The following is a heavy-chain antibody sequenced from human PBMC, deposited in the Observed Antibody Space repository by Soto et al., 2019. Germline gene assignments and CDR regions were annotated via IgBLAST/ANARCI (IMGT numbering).Heavy chain of an antibody. CDR3: ASPSPLRFLEWLLYPLDY. CDR1: GGTFSSYA. J-gene: IGHJ4*02. D-gene: IGHD3-3*01. CDR2: IIPIFGTA. Sequence: SVKVSCKASGGTFSSYAISWVRQAPGQGLEWMGGIIPIFGTANYAQKFQGRVTITADKSTSTAYMELSSLRSEDTAVYYCASPSPLRFLEWLLYPLDYWGQGTLVTVSS. V-gene: IGHV1-69*06.